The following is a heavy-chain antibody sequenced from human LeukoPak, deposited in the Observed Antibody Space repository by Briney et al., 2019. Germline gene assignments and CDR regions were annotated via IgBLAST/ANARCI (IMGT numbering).Heavy chain of an antibody. CDR1: GFTVSSNY. CDR3: ARYSSSYAMDV. D-gene: IGHD3-22*01. CDR2: IYSGGST. J-gene: IGHJ6*02. V-gene: IGHV3-53*04. Sequence: GGSLRLSCAASGFTVSSNYMGWVRQAPGKGLEWVSDIYSGGSTYYADSVKGRFTISRHNSNNTLYLQMNSLRADDTAVYYCARYSSSYAMDVWGQGTTVTVSS.